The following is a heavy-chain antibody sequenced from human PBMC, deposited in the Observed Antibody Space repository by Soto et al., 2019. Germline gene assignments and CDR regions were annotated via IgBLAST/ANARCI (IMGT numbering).Heavy chain of an antibody. CDR2: ISAHNGNT. CDR1: GYTFTSYG. V-gene: IGHV1-18*01. D-gene: IGHD6-19*01. Sequence: QVQLVQSGAEVKKPGASVKVSCKASGYTFTSYGISWVRQAPGQGLEWMGWISAHNGNTNYAQKRQGRVPMTPDTSTSPAYVELRSLSSDDTAVYYCARVMGIAVDGALRYFDLWGRGTLVTVSS. CDR3: ARVMGIAVDGALRYFDL. J-gene: IGHJ2*01.